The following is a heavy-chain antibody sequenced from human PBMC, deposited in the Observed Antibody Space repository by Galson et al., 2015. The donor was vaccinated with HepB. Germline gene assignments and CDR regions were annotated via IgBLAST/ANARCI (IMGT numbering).Heavy chain of an antibody. CDR1: GFTLRSHW. Sequence: SLRLSCAASGFTLRSHWMHWVRQAPGKGLMWVGFIRSKAYGGTTEYAASVKGRFTISRDDSKSIAYLQMNSLKTEDTAVYYCTRDRVDIVVVPAGGPDYWGQGTLVTVSS. V-gene: IGHV3-49*02. CDR2: IRSKAYGGTT. CDR3: TRDRVDIVVVPAGGPDY. D-gene: IGHD2-2*01. J-gene: IGHJ4*02.